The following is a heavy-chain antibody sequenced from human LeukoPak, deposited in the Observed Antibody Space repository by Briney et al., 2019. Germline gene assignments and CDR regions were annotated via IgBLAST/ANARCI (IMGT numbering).Heavy chain of an antibody. J-gene: IGHJ4*02. Sequence: GRSLRLSCAASGFTFSSYAMHWVRQAPGKGLEWVAVKSYDGSNKYYADSVKGRFTISRDNSKNTLYLQMNSLRAEDTAVYYCARVLPMKLRLGEFYYWGQGTLVTVSS. CDR3: ARVLPMKLRLGEFYY. V-gene: IGHV3-30*04. CDR1: GFTFSSYA. CDR2: KSYDGSNK. D-gene: IGHD3-16*01.